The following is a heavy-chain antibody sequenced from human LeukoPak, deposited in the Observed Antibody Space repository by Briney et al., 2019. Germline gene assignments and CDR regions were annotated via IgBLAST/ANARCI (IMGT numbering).Heavy chain of an antibody. CDR2: IIPIFGTA. Sequence: GASVKVSCKASGGTFSSYAISWVRQAPGQGLEWMGGIIPIFGTANYAQKFQGRVTITTDESTSTAYMELSSLRSEDTAVYYCASFGHVDTAMVFDIWGQGTMVTVSS. CDR3: ASFGHVDTAMVFDI. J-gene: IGHJ3*02. V-gene: IGHV1-69*05. D-gene: IGHD5-18*01. CDR1: GGTFSSYA.